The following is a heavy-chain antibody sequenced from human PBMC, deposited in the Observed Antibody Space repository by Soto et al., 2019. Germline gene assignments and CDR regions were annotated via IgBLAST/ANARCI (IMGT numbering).Heavy chain of an antibody. CDR3: ATGRRSSSWCTFDY. J-gene: IGHJ4*02. V-gene: IGHV3-7*01. Sequence: DSVKGRFTISRDNAKNSLYLQMNSLRAEDTAVYYCATGRRSSSWCTFDYWGQGTPVTVSS. D-gene: IGHD6-13*01.